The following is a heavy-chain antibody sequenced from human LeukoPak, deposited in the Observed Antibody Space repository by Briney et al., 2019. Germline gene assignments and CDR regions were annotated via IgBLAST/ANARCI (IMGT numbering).Heavy chain of an antibody. CDR2: INHSGST. Sequence: SETLSLTCAVYGGSFSGYYWSWIRQPPGKGLEWIGEINHSGSTNYNPSLKSRVTISVDTSKNQFSLKLSSVTAADTAVYYCARRPSTHLDYWGQGTLVTVSS. D-gene: IGHD5/OR15-5a*01. V-gene: IGHV4-34*01. CDR3: ARRPSTHLDY. J-gene: IGHJ4*02. CDR1: GGSFSGYY.